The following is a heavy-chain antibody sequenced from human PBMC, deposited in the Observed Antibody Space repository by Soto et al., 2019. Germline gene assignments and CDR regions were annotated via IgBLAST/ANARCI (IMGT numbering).Heavy chain of an antibody. CDR3: AKVDSSGWYAYYYYGMDV. Sequence: GGSLRLSCAASGFTFSSSAMSWVRQAPGKGLEWVSAISGSGGSTYYADSVKGRFTISRDNSKNTLYLQMNSLRAEDTAVYYCAKVDSSGWYAYYYYGMDVWGQGTTVTVSS. J-gene: IGHJ6*02. CDR1: GFTFSSSA. D-gene: IGHD6-19*01. CDR2: ISGSGGST. V-gene: IGHV3-23*01.